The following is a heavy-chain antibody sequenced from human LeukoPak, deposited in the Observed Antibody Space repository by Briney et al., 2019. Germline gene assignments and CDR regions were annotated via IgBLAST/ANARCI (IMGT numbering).Heavy chain of an antibody. CDR2: INSDGSST. J-gene: IGHJ4*02. V-gene: IGHV3-74*01. CDR3: ARVEYGYYDFWSGLYYFDY. CDR1: GFTFSSYW. D-gene: IGHD3-3*01. Sequence: GGSLRLSCAASGFTFSSYWMHWVRQAPGKGPVWVSRINSDGSSTSYADSVKGRFTISRDNAKNTLYLQMNSLRAEDTAVYYCARVEYGYYDFWSGLYYFDYWGQGTLVTVPS.